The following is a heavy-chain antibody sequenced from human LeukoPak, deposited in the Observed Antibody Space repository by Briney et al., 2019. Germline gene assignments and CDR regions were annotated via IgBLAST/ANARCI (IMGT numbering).Heavy chain of an antibody. CDR1: GGSISSGGYY. J-gene: IGHJ4*02. CDR2: INHSGST. Sequence: SQTLSLTCTVSGGSISSGGYYWSWIRQPPGKGLEWIGEINHSGSTNYNPSLKSRVTISVDTSKNQFSLKLSSVTAADTAVYYCAHASWGLSVEDYWGQGTLVTVSS. V-gene: IGHV4-30-2*01. D-gene: IGHD2-2*01. CDR3: AHASWGLSVEDY.